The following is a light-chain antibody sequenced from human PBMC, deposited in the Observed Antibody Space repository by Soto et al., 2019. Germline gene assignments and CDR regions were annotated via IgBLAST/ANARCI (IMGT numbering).Light chain of an antibody. V-gene: IGKV3-11*01. CDR1: QYINTR. J-gene: IGKJ1*01. CDR3: QQRSNWPRT. CDR2: QTS. Sequence: EIVMTQSPATLSSFPGDRVTLSCRASQYINTRLARYQHRPGQAPRLLIYQTSIRAAGIPARFSGSGSGTDFTLTISSLEPEDFALYYCQQRSNWPRTFGQGTKVDIK.